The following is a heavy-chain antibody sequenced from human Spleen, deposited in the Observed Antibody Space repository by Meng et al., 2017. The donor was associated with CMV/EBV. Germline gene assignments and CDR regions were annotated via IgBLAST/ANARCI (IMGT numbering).Heavy chain of an antibody. CDR3: SSLAVGATVYFEY. CDR1: GFNFSDYY. D-gene: IGHD1-26*01. CDR2: IRSKAKSYTT. J-gene: IGHJ4*02. Sequence: GFNFSDYYMDWVRQAPGKGLEWVGSIRSKAKSYTTDYAASVKGRFTISRDDSKNSLYLQMNSLKTEDTAVYYCSSLAVGATVYFEYWGQGTLVTVSS. V-gene: IGHV3-72*01.